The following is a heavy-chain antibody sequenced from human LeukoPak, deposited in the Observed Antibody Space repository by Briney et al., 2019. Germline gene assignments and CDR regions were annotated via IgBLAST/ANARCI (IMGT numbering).Heavy chain of an antibody. Sequence: GGSLRLSCAASGFSFSSYAMHWVRQAPGKGLEWVSVIYSGADTYYADSVKGRFTISRHSSQNTVYLQMNSLRAEDTAVYYCARAQYCSGGSCYSGTLGSWGQGTLVTVSS. D-gene: IGHD2-15*01. CDR1: GFSFSSYA. J-gene: IGHJ5*02. CDR2: IYSGADT. CDR3: ARAQYCSGGSCYSGTLGS. V-gene: IGHV3-53*04.